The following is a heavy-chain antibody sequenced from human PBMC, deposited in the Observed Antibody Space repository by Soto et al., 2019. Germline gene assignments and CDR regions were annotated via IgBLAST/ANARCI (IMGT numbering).Heavy chain of an antibody. CDR1: GYSFTSYW. D-gene: IGHD3-3*01. J-gene: IGHJ5*02. CDR2: IYPGDSDT. Sequence: PGESLKISCKGSGYSFTSYWIGWVRQMPGKGLEWMGIIYPGDSDTRYSPSFQGQVTISADKSISTAYLRWSSLKASDTAMYYCAIGYDFWSGPQGGNWFDPWGQGTLVTVSS. CDR3: AIGYDFWSGPQGGNWFDP. V-gene: IGHV5-51*01.